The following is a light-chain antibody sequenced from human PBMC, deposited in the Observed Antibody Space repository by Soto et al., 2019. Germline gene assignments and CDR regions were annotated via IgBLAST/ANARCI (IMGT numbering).Light chain of an antibody. CDR2: LNSDGSH. J-gene: IGLJ7*01. V-gene: IGLV4-69*01. Sequence: QSVLTQSPSASASLGASVKLTCTLSSGHSSYAIAWHQQQTEKGPRYLMKLNSDGSHSKGDGIPDRFSGSSSGAERYLTITCLQTEEEADYYCQTWGTGPAVFGGGTQLTVL. CDR1: SGHSSYA. CDR3: QTWGTGPAV.